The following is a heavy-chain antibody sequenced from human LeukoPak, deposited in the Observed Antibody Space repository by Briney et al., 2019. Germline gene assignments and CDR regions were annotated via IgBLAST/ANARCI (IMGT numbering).Heavy chain of an antibody. J-gene: IGHJ4*02. CDR3: ASSGNYLYDFDN. V-gene: IGHV3-33*01. CDR2: IWYDGSKK. Sequence: GGSLRLSCGASGFTFSRYGMHWVRQAPGKGLEWVTLIWYDGSKKYYADSVKGRFTISRDNSKNTLYLQMNSLRADDTAIYFCASSGNYLYDFDNWGQGTQVTVSS. D-gene: IGHD1-26*01. CDR1: GFTFSRYG.